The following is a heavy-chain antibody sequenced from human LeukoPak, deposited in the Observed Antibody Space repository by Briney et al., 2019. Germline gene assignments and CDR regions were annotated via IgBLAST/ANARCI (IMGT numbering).Heavy chain of an antibody. CDR3: ARPGGPYRVGSFDY. Sequence: ASVKVSCKASGYTFTGYYMHWVRQAPGQGLEWMGWINPNSGGTNYAQKFQGRVTMTRDTSISTAYMELSRLRSDDTAVYYCARPGGPYRVGSFDYWGQGALVTVSS. CDR2: INPNSGGT. J-gene: IGHJ4*02. CDR1: GYTFTGYY. V-gene: IGHV1-2*02. D-gene: IGHD3-10*01.